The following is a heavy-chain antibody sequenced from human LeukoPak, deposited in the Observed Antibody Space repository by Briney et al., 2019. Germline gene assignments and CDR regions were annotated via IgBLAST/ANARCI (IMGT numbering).Heavy chain of an antibody. J-gene: IGHJ4*02. V-gene: IGHV3-23*01. CDR2: ISGSGGST. D-gene: IGHD2-15*01. CDR3: AKDRGRTWVQVAN. Sequence: PGGSLRLSCIGTGFTFSSDAMGWVRQAPGKGQEWGSGISGSGGSTYYADSVKGRFTISRGNSKNTLYLQMNSLRVEDTAVYYCAKDRGRTWVQVANWGQGTLVTVSS. CDR1: GFTFSSDA.